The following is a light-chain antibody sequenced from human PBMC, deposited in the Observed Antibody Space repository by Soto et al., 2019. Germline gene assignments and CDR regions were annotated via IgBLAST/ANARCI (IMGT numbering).Light chain of an antibody. J-gene: IGKJ5*01. V-gene: IGKV1-5*01. CDR1: QIISRW. CDR2: EAS. Sequence: IKVTKSLATLSASVGDRVTITCRASQIISRWLTWYQQKPGKAPKLLIYEASSLESGVPSRFSGSGSGAEFTLTISGLQPDDFATYYCQLFNSYPITFGQGTRLEIK. CDR3: QLFNSYPIT.